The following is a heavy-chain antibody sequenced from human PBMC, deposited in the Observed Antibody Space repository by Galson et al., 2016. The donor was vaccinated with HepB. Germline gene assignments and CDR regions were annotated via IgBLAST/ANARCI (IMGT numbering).Heavy chain of an antibody. D-gene: IGHD4-17*01. CDR2: INVNNGNT. CDR3: AREVIGDYPDY. J-gene: IGHJ4*02. Sequence: SVKVSCKASGYTFSSYGIGWVRQAPGQGLEWMGWINVNNGNTNYAQKLQGRVTMTTDTFTSTAYMELRSLRSDDTAVYYCAREVIGDYPDYWGQGTLVTVSS. CDR1: GYTFSSYG. V-gene: IGHV1-18*01.